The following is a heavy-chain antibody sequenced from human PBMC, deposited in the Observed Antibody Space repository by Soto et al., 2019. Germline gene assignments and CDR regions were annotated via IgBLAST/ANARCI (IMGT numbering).Heavy chain of an antibody. CDR3: ARPVYYYGSGSYYPNYYYSMDV. CDR1: GYTFTSYG. V-gene: IGHV1-18*01. CDR2: ISAYNGNT. Sequence: ASVKVSCKASGYTFTSYGISWVRQAPGQGLEWMGWISAYNGNTNYAQKLQGRVTMTTDTSTSTAYMELRSLRSDDTAVYYCARPVYYYGSGSYYPNYYYSMDVWGKGTPVTLSS. D-gene: IGHD3-10*01. J-gene: IGHJ6*03.